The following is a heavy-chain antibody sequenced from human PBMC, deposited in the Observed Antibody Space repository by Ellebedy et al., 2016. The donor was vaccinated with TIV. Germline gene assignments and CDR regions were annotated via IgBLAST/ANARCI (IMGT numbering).Heavy chain of an antibody. CDR3: ARGYLFFHDF. D-gene: IGHD2/OR15-2a*01. CDR1: GFPFDAYG. Sequence: PGGSLRLSCAASGFPFDAYGMSWVRQAPGRGLEWVSGISWNGARTGYADSVKGRFIISRDNAKDSLYLQMNSLRVEDTAFYYCARGYLFFHDFWGQGTLVTVSS. CDR2: ISWNGART. V-gene: IGHV3-20*04. J-gene: IGHJ4*02.